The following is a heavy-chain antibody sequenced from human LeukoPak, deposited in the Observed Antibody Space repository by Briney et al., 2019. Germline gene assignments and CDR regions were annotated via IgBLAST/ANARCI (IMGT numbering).Heavy chain of an antibody. Sequence: ASVKVSCKASGYTFTDYYVHWMRQAPGQGLEWMGWINPNNGATGYAQNFQGRVTMTRGTSISTAYMELSRLRSDDTAVYYCARDTAKNWFDPWGQGTLVTVSS. CDR2: INPNNGAT. CDR3: ARDTAKNWFDP. D-gene: IGHD5-18*01. J-gene: IGHJ5*02. CDR1: GYTFTDYY. V-gene: IGHV1-2*02.